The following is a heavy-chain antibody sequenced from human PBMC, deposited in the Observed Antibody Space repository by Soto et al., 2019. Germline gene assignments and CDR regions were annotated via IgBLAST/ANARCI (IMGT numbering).Heavy chain of an antibody. D-gene: IGHD7-27*01. CDR1: GGSISSYY. CDR3: ARRWGRTFDY. Sequence: PSETLSRTCTVSGGSISSYYWSWIRQPPGKGLEWIGYIYYSGSTNYNPSLKSRVTISVDTSKNQFSLKLSSVTAADTAVYYCARRWGRTFDYWGQGTLVTVSS. V-gene: IGHV4-59*01. J-gene: IGHJ4*02. CDR2: IYYSGST.